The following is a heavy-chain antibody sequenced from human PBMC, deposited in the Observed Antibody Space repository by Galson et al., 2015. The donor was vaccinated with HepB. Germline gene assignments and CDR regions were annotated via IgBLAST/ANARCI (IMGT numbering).Heavy chain of an antibody. CDR1: GFTFDDYA. Sequence: SLRLSCAASGFTFDDYAMHWVRQAPGKGLEWVSGISWNSGSIGYADSVKGRFTISRDNAKNSLYLQMNSLRAEDTASYYRATRRFADFWSGYLSYYMDVWGKGTKVTVSS. V-gene: IGHV3-9*01. CDR2: ISWNSGSI. CDR3: ATRRFADFWSGYLSYYMDV. J-gene: IGHJ6*03. D-gene: IGHD3-3*01.